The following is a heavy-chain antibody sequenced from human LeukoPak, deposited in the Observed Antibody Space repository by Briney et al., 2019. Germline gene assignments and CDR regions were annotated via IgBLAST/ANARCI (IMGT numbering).Heavy chain of an antibody. CDR1: GGSISSYY. D-gene: IGHD3-22*01. CDR3: ARVKDYYDSSGPDWFDP. Sequence: SETLSLTCTVSGGSISSYYWSWIRQPPGKGLEWIGSIYYSGSTYYNPSLKSRVIISVDTSKNQFSLKLSSVTAADTAVYYCARVKDYYDSSGPDWFDPWGQGTLVTVSS. CDR2: IYYSGST. J-gene: IGHJ5*02. V-gene: IGHV4-59*12.